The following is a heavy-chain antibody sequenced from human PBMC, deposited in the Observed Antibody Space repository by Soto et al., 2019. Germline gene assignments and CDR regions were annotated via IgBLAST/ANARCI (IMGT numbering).Heavy chain of an antibody. CDR1: GFTFNNYG. CDR2: MNTNGRRT. D-gene: IGHD2-2*01. Sequence: VSLRLSWASSGFTFNNYGSHWVRQVPGKGLDWVARMNTNGRRTHYADSVKGRFTISRDNSRNALRLQMNRLSVEASLVSYCEKATCGRNSIDYWRLGSLVSVSS. CDR3: EKATCGRNSIDY. V-gene: IGHV3-74*01. J-gene: IGHJ4*02.